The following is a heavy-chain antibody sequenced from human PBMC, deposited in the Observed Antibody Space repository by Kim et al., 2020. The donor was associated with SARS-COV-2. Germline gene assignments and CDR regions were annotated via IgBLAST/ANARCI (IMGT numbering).Heavy chain of an antibody. V-gene: IGHV3-30*18. Sequence: GGSLRLSCAASGFTFSSYEMNWVRQAPGKGLEWVALVSYDGRVTHYADSVKGRFTISRDNSKNTVFLHMNSLRDEDTAVYHCAKDRCGGDCYDFDSWGQGALVIVSS. CDR1: GFTFSSYE. J-gene: IGHJ4*02. CDR2: VSYDGRVT. CDR3: AKDRCGGDCYDFDS. D-gene: IGHD2-21*02.